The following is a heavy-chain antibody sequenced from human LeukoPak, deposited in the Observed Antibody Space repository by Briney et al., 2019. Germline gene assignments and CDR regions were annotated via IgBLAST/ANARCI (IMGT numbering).Heavy chain of an antibody. CDR3: AHRLESSGGAELFDY. CDR1: GGSISSYYW. V-gene: IGHV2-5*08. D-gene: IGHD3-16*01. J-gene: IGHJ4*02. CDR2: IYWDDDK. Sequence: TLSLTCTVSGGSISSYYWSWIRQPPGKALEWLALIYWDDDKRYSPSLKSRLTITKDTSKNQVVLTMTNMDPVDTATYYCAHRLESSGGAELFDYWGQGTLVTVSS.